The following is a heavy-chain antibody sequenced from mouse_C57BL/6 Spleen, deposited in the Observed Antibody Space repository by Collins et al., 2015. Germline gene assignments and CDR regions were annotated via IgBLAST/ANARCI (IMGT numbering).Heavy chain of an antibody. J-gene: IGHJ2*01. Sequence: QVQLQQPGAELVKPGASVKLSCKASGYTFTSYWMHWVKQRPGQGLEWIGTIHPNSGSTNYNEKFKSKATLTVDKSSSTAYMQLSSLTSEDSAVYYCATNDYGKYYFDYWGQGTTLTVSS. CDR3: ATNDYGKYYFDY. CDR1: GYTFTSYW. CDR2: IHPNSGST. V-gene: IGHV1-64*01. D-gene: IGHD2-4*01.